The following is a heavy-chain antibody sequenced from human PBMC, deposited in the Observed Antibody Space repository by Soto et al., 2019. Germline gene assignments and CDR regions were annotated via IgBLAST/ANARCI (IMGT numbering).Heavy chain of an antibody. Sequence: PGGSLRLSCAASGFTFDSYAMSWVRQAPGKGLEWVSGISGNSDNRYYADSVKGRFTISRDNSKNTLYLQMNGLRAEDTALYYCAKAPRPKRFDSWGQGTLVTVS. J-gene: IGHJ4*02. CDR2: ISGNSDNR. V-gene: IGHV3-23*01. CDR1: GFTFDSYA. CDR3: AKAPRPKRFDS.